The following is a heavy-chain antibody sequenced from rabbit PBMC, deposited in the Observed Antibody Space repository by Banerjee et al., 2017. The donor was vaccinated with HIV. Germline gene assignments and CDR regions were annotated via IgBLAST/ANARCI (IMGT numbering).Heavy chain of an antibody. CDR1: GFSFSSSDF. CDR3: ARLGSATSYFNPYFDL. J-gene: IGHJ4*01. V-gene: IGHV1S40*01. CDR2: INTSTGST. D-gene: IGHD8-1*01. Sequence: QSLEESGGDLVKPGASLTLTCTASGFSFSSSDFMCWVRQAPGKGLEWIGCINTSTGSTYYASWAKGRFTISKTSSTTVTLQMTSLTAADTATYFCARLGSATSYFNPYFDLWGQGTLVTVS.